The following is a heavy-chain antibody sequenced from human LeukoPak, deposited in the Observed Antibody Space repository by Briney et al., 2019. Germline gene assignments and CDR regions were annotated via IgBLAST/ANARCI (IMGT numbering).Heavy chain of an antibody. CDR2: IYYSGST. J-gene: IGHJ3*02. CDR3: ARASRSGSHHAFDI. V-gene: IGHV4-59*01. D-gene: IGHD3-10*01. Sequence: SETLSLTCTVSGGSISSYHWSWIRQPPGKGLEWIGYIYYSGSTNYNPSLKSRVTISVDTSKNQFSLKLSSVTAADTAVYYCARASRSGSHHAFDIWGQGTMVTVSS. CDR1: GGSISSYH.